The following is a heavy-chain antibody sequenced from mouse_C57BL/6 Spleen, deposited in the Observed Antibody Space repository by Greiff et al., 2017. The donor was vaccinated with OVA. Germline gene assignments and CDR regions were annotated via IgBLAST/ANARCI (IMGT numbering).Heavy chain of an antibody. CDR2: ISYDGSN. J-gene: IGHJ2*01. V-gene: IGHV3-6*01. CDR1: GYSITSGYY. CDR3: ARDDYYGSSYYFDY. Sequence: VQLQQSGPGLVKPSQSLSLTCSVTGYSITSGYYWNWIRQFPGNKLEWMGYISYDGSNNYNPSLKNRISITRDTSKNQFFLKLNSVTTEDTATYDCARDDYYGSSYYFDYWGKGTTRTVSS. D-gene: IGHD1-1*01.